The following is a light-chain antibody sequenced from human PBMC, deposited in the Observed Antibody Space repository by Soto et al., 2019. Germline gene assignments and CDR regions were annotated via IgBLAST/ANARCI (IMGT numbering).Light chain of an antibody. CDR1: SSDVGGYNY. J-gene: IGLJ1*01. V-gene: IGLV2-14*01. CDR2: DVS. CDR3: SSYTCSSTPKV. Sequence: QSALTQPASVSGSPGQSITISCTGTSSDVGGYNYVSWYQQHPGKAPKLMIYDVSNRPSGVSNRFSGSKSGNTASLTISGLQAEDEADYYCSSYTCSSTPKVFGTGTKLTVL.